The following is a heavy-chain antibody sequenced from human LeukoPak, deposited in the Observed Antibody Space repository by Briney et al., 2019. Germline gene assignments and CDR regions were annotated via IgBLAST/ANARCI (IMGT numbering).Heavy chain of an antibody. Sequence: PGGSLGLSFPAPGFPAIATNRTGVAKVPGKGREWVSVIYSGGSTYYADSVKGRFTISRDNSKNTLYLQMNSLRAEDTAMYYCAREPLGYYFDYWGQGTLVTVSS. V-gene: IGHV3-53*01. J-gene: IGHJ4*02. CDR1: GFPAIATN. CDR3: AREPLGYYFDY. CDR2: IYSGGST.